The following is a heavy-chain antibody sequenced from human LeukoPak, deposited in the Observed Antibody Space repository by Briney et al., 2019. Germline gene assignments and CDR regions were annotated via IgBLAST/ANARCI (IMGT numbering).Heavy chain of an antibody. Sequence: GGSLRLSCAASGFTVSSNYMSWVRQAPGKGLEWVSVIYSGGSTYYADSVKGRFTISRDNSKNTLYLQMNSLRAEDTAVYYCARDSPDYYDSSGYYPHYFDYWGQGTLVTVSS. V-gene: IGHV3-53*01. CDR2: IYSGGST. CDR1: GFTVSSNY. CDR3: ARDSPDYYDSSGYYPHYFDY. J-gene: IGHJ4*02. D-gene: IGHD3-22*01.